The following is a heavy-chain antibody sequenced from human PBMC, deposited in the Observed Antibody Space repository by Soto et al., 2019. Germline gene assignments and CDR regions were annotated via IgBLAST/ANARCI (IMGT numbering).Heavy chain of an antibody. CDR3: ARAYYYDSSGYSPPLD. J-gene: IGHJ4*02. D-gene: IGHD3-22*01. CDR2: INPNSGGT. Sequence: GASVKVSCKASGYTFTGYYMHWVRQAPGQGLEWMGWINPNSGGTNYAQKFQGWVTMTRDTSISTAYMELSRLRSDDTAVYYCARAYYYDSSGYSPPLDWGQGTLVTVSS. V-gene: IGHV1-2*04. CDR1: GYTFTGYY.